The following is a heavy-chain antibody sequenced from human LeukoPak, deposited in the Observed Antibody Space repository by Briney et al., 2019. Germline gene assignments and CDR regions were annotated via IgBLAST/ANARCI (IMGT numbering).Heavy chain of an antibody. CDR3: ARGICGYSSGWYYYYGMDV. CDR2: ISAYNGNT. V-gene: IGHV1-18*01. CDR1: GYTFTSYG. J-gene: IGHJ6*02. D-gene: IGHD6-19*01. Sequence: ASVKVSCKACGYTFTSYGISWVRQAPGQGLEWMGWISAYNGNTNYAQKLQGRVTMTTDTSTSTAYMELRSLRSDDTAVYYCARGICGYSSGWYYYYGMDVWGQGTTVTVSS.